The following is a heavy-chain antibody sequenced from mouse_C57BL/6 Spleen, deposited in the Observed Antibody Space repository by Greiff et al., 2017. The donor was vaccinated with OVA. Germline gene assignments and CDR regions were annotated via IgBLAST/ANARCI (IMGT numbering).Heavy chain of an antibody. J-gene: IGHJ3*01. D-gene: IGHD1-1*01. CDR3: ARYYYGSSPAY. CDR1: GYTFTSYW. CDR2: IDPSDSYT. Sequence: QVQLQQPGAELVKPGASVKLSCKASGYTFTSYWMQWVKQRPGQGLEWIGEIDPSDSYTNFNQKFKGKATLTVDTSSSTAYMQLSSLTSEDSAVYYCARYYYGSSPAYWGQGTLVTVSA. V-gene: IGHV1-50*01.